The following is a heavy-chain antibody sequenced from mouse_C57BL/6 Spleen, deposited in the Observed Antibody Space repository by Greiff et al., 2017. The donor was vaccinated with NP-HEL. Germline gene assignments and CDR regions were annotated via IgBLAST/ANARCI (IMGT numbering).Heavy chain of an antibody. J-gene: IGHJ2*01. CDR1: GYSITSGYY. Sequence: ESGPGLVKPSQSLSLTCSVTGYSITSGYYWNWIRQFPGNKLEWMGYISYDGSNNYNPSLKNRISITRDTSKNQFFLKLNSVTTEDTATYYCARGPGTTGSFDYWGQGTTLTVSS. CDR2: ISYDGSN. D-gene: IGHD4-1*01. V-gene: IGHV3-6*01. CDR3: ARGPGTTGSFDY.